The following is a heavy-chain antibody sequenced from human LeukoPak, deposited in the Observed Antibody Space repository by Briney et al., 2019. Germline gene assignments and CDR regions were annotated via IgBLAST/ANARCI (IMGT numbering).Heavy chain of an antibody. D-gene: IGHD6-13*01. CDR1: GYTFTGYY. V-gene: IGHV1-2*02. Sequence: ASVKVSCKASGYTFTGYYMHWVRQAPGQGLESMGWINPNSGGTNYAQKFQGRVTMTRDTSISTAYMELSSLRSDDTAVYYCARGIAAAPRSASDIWGQGTMVTVSS. J-gene: IGHJ3*02. CDR3: ARGIAAAPRSASDI. CDR2: INPNSGGT.